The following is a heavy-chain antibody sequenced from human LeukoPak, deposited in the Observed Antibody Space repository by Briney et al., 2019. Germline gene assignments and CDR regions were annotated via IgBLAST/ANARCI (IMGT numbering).Heavy chain of an antibody. CDR1: GFTFSSYA. Sequence: GGSLRLSCAASGFTFSSYAMSWVRQAPGKGLEWVSGINWNGGSTGYADSVKGRFTISRDNAKNSLYLQMNSLRAEDTALYYCTKSAYYYDSSGYYKTFDYWGQGTLVTVSS. CDR3: TKSAYYYDSSGYYKTFDY. CDR2: INWNGGST. D-gene: IGHD3-22*01. V-gene: IGHV3-20*04. J-gene: IGHJ4*02.